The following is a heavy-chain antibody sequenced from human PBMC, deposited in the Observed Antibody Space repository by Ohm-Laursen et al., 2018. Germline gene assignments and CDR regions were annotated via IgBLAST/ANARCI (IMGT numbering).Heavy chain of an antibody. J-gene: IGHJ6*02. Sequence: ASVKVSCKVFGYSFTTYGVGWVRQAPGQGLEWMGWINTYNANTKFAQRFQDRVTVATDTSTNTVNMELRNLTSDDTAVYYCARDRGWGRQHPPDYYGMDVWGQGTTVTVSS. CDR3: ARDRGWGRQHPPDYYGMDV. V-gene: IGHV1-18*01. CDR1: GYSFTTYG. D-gene: IGHD7-27*01. CDR2: INTYNANT.